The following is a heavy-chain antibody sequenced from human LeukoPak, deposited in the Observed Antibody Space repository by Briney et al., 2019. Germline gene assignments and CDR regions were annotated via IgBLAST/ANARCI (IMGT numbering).Heavy chain of an antibody. V-gene: IGHV4-4*02. CDR2: VYHSGAT. D-gene: IGHD2-15*01. CDR3: ARELPLGYCSGGTCSPSY. J-gene: IGHJ4*02. CDR1: GASISNNNW. Sequence: KASETLSLTCAVSGASISNNNWWTWVRQPPGKGLEWIGEVYHSGATIYSPSVRSRVTISLDKSKNEFSLTMTSVTAVDTAVYYCARELPLGYCSGGTCSPSYWGQGTLVTVSS.